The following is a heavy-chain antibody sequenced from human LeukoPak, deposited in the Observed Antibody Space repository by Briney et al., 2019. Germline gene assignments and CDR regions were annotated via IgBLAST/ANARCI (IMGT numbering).Heavy chain of an antibody. D-gene: IGHD3-22*01. CDR3: ARSHRITMIVVGQTNAFDI. J-gene: IGHJ3*02. CDR1: GGTFSSYA. CDR2: IIPIFGTA. Sequence: SVKVSCKASGGTFSSYAIIWVRQAPGQGLEWMGRIIPIFGTANYAQKFQGRVTITTDESTSTAYMELSSLRSEDTAVYYCARSHRITMIVVGQTNAFDIWGQGTMVTVSS. V-gene: IGHV1-69*05.